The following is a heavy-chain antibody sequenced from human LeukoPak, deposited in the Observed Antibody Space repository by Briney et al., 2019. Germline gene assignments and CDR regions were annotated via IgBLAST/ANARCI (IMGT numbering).Heavy chain of an antibody. J-gene: IGHJ4*02. D-gene: IGHD3-22*01. V-gene: IGHV4-39*01. Sequence: PSETLSLTCTVSGGSISSSSYYWGWMRQPPGKGLEWIGSIYYSGSTYYNPSLKSRVTISVDTSKNQFSLKLSSVTAADTAVYYCASLPDSSGFDYWGQGTLVTVSS. CDR2: IYYSGST. CDR1: GGSISSSSYY. CDR3: ASLPDSSGFDY.